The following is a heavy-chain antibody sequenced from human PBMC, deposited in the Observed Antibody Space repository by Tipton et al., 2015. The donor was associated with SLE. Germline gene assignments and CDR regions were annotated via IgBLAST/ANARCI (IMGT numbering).Heavy chain of an antibody. V-gene: IGHV4-34*01. CDR2: INHSGST. CDR1: GGSFSGYC. Sequence: GLVKPSETLSLTCAVYGGSFSGYCWSWIRQPPGKGLEWIGEINHSGSTNYNPSLKSRVTISVDTSKNQFSLKLSSVTAADTAVYYCARVRDGGNYFDYWGQGTLVTVSS. CDR3: ARVRDGGNYFDY. J-gene: IGHJ4*02. D-gene: IGHD5-24*01.